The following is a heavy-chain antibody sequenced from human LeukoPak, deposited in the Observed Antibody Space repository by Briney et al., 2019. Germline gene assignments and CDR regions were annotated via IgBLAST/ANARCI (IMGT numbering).Heavy chain of an antibody. V-gene: IGHV3-23*01. D-gene: IGHD3-9*01. Sequence: GGSLRLSCAASGFTFSSYGMHWVRQAPGKGLEWVSAISGSGGSTYYADSVKGRFTISRDNSKNTLYLQMNSLRAEDTAVYYCAKARLRYFDWLLCSWGQGTLVTVSS. J-gene: IGHJ5*02. CDR3: AKARLRYFDWLLCS. CDR2: ISGSGGST. CDR1: GFTFSSYG.